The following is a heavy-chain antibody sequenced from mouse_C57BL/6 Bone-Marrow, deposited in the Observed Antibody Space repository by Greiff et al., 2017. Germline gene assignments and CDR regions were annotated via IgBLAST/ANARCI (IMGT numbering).Heavy chain of an antibody. CDR1: GYTFPDYY. J-gene: IGHJ2*01. CDR2: INPYNGGT. V-gene: IGHV1-19*01. D-gene: IGHD1-1*01. Sequence: VQLQQSGPVLVKPGASVKMSCKASGYTFPDYYMNWVKQSHGKSLEWIGVINPYNGGTSYNQKFKGKATLTVDKSSSTAYMELNSLTSEDSAVYYCARSYYGLDYWGQGTTLTVSS. CDR3: ARSYYGLDY.